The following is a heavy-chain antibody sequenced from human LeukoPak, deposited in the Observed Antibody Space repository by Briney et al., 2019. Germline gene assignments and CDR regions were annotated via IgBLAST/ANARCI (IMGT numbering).Heavy chain of an antibody. D-gene: IGHD4-17*01. J-gene: IGHJ4*02. V-gene: IGHV1-2*02. CDR3: ARVHRNDYGDYE. CDR1: GYTFTGYY. Sequence: ASVKVSCKASGYTFTGYYMHWVRQAPGQGLEWMGWINPNSGGTNYAQKFQGRVTMTRDTSISTAYMELSRLRSGDTAVYYCARVHRNDYGDYEWGQGTLVTVSS. CDR2: INPNSGGT.